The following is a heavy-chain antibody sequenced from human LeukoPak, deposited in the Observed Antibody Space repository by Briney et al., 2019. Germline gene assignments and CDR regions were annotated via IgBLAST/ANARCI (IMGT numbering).Heavy chain of an antibody. CDR1: GFSFGSYA. V-gene: IGHV3-23*01. J-gene: IGHJ3*01. CDR2: ISGTGMLT. Sequence: GGSLRLSCATSGFSFGSYAMSWVRQAPGEGLEWVSSISGTGMLTYYADSVKGRFTISRDNSKNTLYLQMSSLRAEDTATFYCAKYYYDSSGRGNDAFDVWGQGTLDTVSS. CDR3: AKYYYDSSGRGNDAFDV. D-gene: IGHD3-22*01.